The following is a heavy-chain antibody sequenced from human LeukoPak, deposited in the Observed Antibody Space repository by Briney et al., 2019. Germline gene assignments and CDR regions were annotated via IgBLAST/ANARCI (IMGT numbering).Heavy chain of an antibody. CDR3: AAVAGLLEWKYYFDY. Sequence: ASVKVSCKESGYTFTSNYIHWVRQAPGQGLEWMGIINPSGGSTSYAQKFQGRVTMTRDTSTSTVYMELSSLRSEDTAVYYCAAVAGLLEWKYYFDYWGQGTLVTVSS. CDR1: GYTFTSNY. CDR2: INPSGGST. D-gene: IGHD3-3*01. V-gene: IGHV1-46*01. J-gene: IGHJ4*02.